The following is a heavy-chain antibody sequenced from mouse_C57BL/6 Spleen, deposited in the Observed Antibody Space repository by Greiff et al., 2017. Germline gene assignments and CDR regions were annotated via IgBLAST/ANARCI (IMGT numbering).Heavy chain of an antibody. Sequence: EVQLQQSGAELVRPGASVKLSCPASGFNFKDYYMHWVKQRPEQGLEWIGRIDPEDGDTDYAPKFKGKATMTADTSSNTAYLQLSSLTSEDTAVYYCTAYYGSSYWFAYWGQGTLVTVSA. CDR2: IDPEDGDT. CDR3: TAYYGSSYWFAY. CDR1: GFNFKDYY. J-gene: IGHJ3*01. D-gene: IGHD1-1*01. V-gene: IGHV14-1*01.